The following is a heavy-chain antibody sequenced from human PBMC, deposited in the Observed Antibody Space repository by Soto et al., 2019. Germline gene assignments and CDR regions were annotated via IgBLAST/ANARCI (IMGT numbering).Heavy chain of an antibody. CDR3: ARDPDGGQGLFNY. Sequence: ESGGGVVQPGTSLRLSCAASGFTFTTYAMNWVRQAPGHGLEWVAMVSSDGTNKNYADSVKGRFTVSRDNSKNTLWLQMDSLRAEDTAVYYCARDPDGGQGLFNYWGQGSLVTVSS. CDR1: GFTFTTYA. CDR2: VSSDGTNK. V-gene: IGHV3-33*01. J-gene: IGHJ4*02.